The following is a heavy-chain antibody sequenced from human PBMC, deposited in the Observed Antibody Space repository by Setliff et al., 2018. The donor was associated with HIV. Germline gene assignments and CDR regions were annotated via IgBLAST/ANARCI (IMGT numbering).Heavy chain of an antibody. CDR2: INHSGST. CDR1: GGSFSGYY. Sequence: KTSETLSLTCAVYGGSFSGYYWSWIRQPPGKGLEWIGEINHSGSTNYNPSLKSRATISVDTSKNQFSLKLNSVTAADTAVYYCARGAGYYGSGSSLPLGYWGQGTLVTVSS. J-gene: IGHJ4*02. D-gene: IGHD3-10*01. CDR3: ARGAGYYGSGSSLPLGY. V-gene: IGHV4-34*01.